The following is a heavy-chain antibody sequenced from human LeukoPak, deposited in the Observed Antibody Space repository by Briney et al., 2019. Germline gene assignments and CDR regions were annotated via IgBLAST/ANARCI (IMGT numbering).Heavy chain of an antibody. CDR3: ARDVASRLAVSGTNLGY. V-gene: IGHV1-69*13. Sequence: SVKVSCKASGGTFSNSTISWVRQAPGQGLEWMGCIIPIFGTADYAQKFQGRVTIIADDFTSTAYMELSSLTSEDTAVYYCARDVASRLAVSGTNLGYWGQGTLVTVSS. CDR1: GGTFSNST. D-gene: IGHD1-7*01. J-gene: IGHJ4*02. CDR2: IIPIFGTA.